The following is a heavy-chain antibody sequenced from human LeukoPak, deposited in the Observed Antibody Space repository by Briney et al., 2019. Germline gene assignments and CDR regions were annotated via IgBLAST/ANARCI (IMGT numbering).Heavy chain of an antibody. CDR2: IKQDGSEK. Sequence: PSETLSLTCAVYGGSFSGYYWSWIRQPPGKGLEWVANIKQDGSEKYYVDSVKGRFTISRDNAKNSLYLQMNILRAEDTAVYYCATYCSGGSCYTGLYFDYWGQGTLVTVSS. J-gene: IGHJ4*02. CDR3: ATYCSGGSCYTGLYFDY. V-gene: IGHV3-7*01. D-gene: IGHD2-15*01. CDR1: GGSFSGYY.